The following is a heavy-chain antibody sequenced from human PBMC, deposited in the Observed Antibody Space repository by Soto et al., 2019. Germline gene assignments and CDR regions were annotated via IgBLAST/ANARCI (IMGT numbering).Heavy chain of an antibody. J-gene: IGHJ4*02. D-gene: IGHD3-22*01. Sequence: SQTLSLTCAISGDSVSSNSAAWNWIRQSPSRGLEWLGRTYYRSKWYNDYAVSVKSRMTINPDTSKNQFSLQLNSVTPEDTAVYYCARVQYYYDSSGGTPFAYWGQGTLVTVSS. CDR2: TYYRSKWYN. V-gene: IGHV6-1*01. CDR1: GDSVSSNSAA. CDR3: ARVQYYYDSSGGTPFAY.